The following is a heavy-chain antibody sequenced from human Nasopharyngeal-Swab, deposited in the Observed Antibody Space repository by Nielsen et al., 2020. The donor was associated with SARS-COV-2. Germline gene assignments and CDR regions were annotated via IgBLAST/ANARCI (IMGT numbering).Heavy chain of an antibody. Sequence: ASVKVSCKASGYTFITYDINWVRQAPGQGLEWMGWMNPNSGNTGYAQKLQGRVTMTRNTSISTAYMELSSLISDDTAVYYCARSYSSGWLRGNWFDPGGQGTLVTVSS. CDR3: ARSYSSGWLRGNWFDP. V-gene: IGHV1-8*01. J-gene: IGHJ5*02. CDR1: GYTFITYD. D-gene: IGHD6-19*01. CDR2: MNPNSGNT.